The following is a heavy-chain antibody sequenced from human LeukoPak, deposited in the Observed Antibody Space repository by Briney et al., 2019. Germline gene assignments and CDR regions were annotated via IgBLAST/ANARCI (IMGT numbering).Heavy chain of an antibody. J-gene: IGHJ4*02. CDR3: ARAGVWGPFDY. CDR1: GFTFSSYE. D-gene: IGHD3-16*01. Sequence: GGSLRLSCAASGFTFSSYEMNWVRQAPGKGLEWVSYISSSGSTIYYADSMKGRFTISRDNSKNTLYLQMNSLRAEDTAVYYCARAGVWGPFDYWGQGTLVTVSS. V-gene: IGHV3-48*03. CDR2: ISSSGSTI.